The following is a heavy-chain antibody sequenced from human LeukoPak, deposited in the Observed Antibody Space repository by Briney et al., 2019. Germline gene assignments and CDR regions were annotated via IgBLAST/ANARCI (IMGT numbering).Heavy chain of an antibody. Sequence: GGSLRLSCAASGFTFINYWMHWVRQALGKGLVWVSRINGDGSTISYADSVKGRFTISRDNAKNTLYLQMNSLRAEDTAVYYCAKEAAAADFDYWGQGTLVTVSP. CDR3: AKEAAAADFDY. V-gene: IGHV3-74*01. J-gene: IGHJ4*02. CDR2: INGDGSTI. D-gene: IGHD6-13*01. CDR1: GFTFINYW.